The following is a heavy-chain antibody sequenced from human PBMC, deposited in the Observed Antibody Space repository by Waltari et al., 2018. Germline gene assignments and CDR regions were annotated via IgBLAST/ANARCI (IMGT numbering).Heavy chain of an antibody. Sequence: EVQLVESGGALGEPGGSLRLSCAASGFTLTYAWMSWVRQAPGKGLEWVGRIKDETEGGTTDYAAAVKGRFTVLRDDSKNTLYLQMNSLKSEDTGVYYCTTGTFAPSDFWGQGTLVTVSS. D-gene: IGHD1-26*01. V-gene: IGHV3-15*02. CDR1: GFTLTYAW. CDR2: IKDETEGGTT. J-gene: IGHJ4*02. CDR3: TTGTFAPSDF.